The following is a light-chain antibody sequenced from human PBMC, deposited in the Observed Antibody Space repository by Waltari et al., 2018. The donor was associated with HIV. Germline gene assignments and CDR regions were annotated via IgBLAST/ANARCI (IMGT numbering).Light chain of an antibody. V-gene: IGKV3-15*01. CDR1: QSISAN. CDR2: EAA. Sequence: EILMTHSQPTLSVSPRQRVTLSCRASQSISANVAGAQQRPCQAPRRLIYEAATRPTGIPARFSGSGSGTEFTLTITSLQSEDFATYFCQQYDSGPRGITFGQGTMLEIK. CDR3: QQYDSGPRGIT. J-gene: IGKJ2*01.